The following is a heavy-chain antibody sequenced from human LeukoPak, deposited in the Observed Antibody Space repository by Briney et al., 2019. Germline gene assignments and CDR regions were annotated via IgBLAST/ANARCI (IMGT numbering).Heavy chain of an antibody. J-gene: IGHJ6*03. Sequence: GGSLRLSCAASGFTVSSNYMSWVRQAPGKGLEWVSVIYSGGSTYYADSVKGRFTISRDNSKNTLYLQMNSLRAEDTAVYYCAREKRGSGWYNRGRYYYMDVWGKGTTVTISS. CDR3: AREKRGSGWYNRGRYYYMDV. CDR2: IYSGGST. CDR1: GFTVSSNY. D-gene: IGHD6-19*01. V-gene: IGHV3-53*01.